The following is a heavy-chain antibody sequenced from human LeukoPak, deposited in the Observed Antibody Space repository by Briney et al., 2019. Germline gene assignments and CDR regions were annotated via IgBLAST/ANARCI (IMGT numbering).Heavy chain of an antibody. CDR1: GGSFSGYY. Sequence: SETLSLTCAVYGGSFSGYYWSWIRQPPGKGLEWIGEINHSGSTNYNPSLKSRVTISVDTSKNQFSLKLSSVTAADTAVYYCARGHPRGVVPAGPDAWGKGTTVTVSS. CDR2: INHSGST. D-gene: IGHD2-2*01. V-gene: IGHV4-34*01. CDR3: ARGHPRGVVPAGPDA. J-gene: IGHJ6*04.